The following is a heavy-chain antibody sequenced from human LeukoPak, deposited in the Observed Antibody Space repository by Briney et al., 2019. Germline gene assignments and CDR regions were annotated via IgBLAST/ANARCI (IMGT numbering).Heavy chain of an antibody. CDR3: ASLENYGGNRPY. CDR1: GFTFSSYG. CDR2: IWYDGSYK. J-gene: IGHJ4*02. D-gene: IGHD4-23*01. V-gene: IGHV3-33*01. Sequence: GRSLRLSCAASGFTFSSYGMHWVRQAPGKGLEWVAVIWYDGSYKYYADSVKGRFTISRDNSKNTLYLQMNSLRAEDTAVYSCASLENYGGNRPYWGQGTLVTVSS.